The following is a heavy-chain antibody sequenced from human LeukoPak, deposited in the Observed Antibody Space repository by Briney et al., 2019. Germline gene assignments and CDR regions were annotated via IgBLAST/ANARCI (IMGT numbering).Heavy chain of an antibody. CDR1: GGSVTTYY. CDR3: AREATVVGATII. CDR2: ISTSGTT. D-gene: IGHD1-26*01. V-gene: IGHV4-4*07. J-gene: IGHJ4*02. Sequence: SETLSLTCTVSGGSVTTYYWSWIRQSAGKGLEWIGHISTSGTTTYNPSLKSRVTMSVDTSKNQFSLKLTSVTAADTAVYYCAREATVVGATIIWGQGTLSPSPQ.